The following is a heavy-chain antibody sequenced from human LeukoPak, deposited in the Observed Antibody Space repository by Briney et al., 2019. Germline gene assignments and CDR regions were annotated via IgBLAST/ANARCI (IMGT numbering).Heavy chain of an antibody. D-gene: IGHD3-22*01. CDR2: INHSGST. J-gene: IGHJ3*02. V-gene: IGHV4-34*01. CDR1: GGSFSGYY. CDR3: ARLGYYYDSRDAFDI. Sequence: SETLSLTCAVYGGSFSGYYWSWIRQPPGKGLEWIGEINHSGSTNYNPSLKSRVTISVDTSKNQFSLKLSSVTAADTAVYYCARLGYYYDSRDAFDIWGQGTMVTVSS.